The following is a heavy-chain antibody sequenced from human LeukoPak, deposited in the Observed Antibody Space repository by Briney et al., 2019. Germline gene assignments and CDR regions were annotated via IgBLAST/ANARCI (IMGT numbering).Heavy chain of an antibody. CDR2: ISSSSSYI. V-gene: IGHV3-21*01. CDR1: GFTFSSYS. J-gene: IGHJ4*02. D-gene: IGHD6-13*01. Sequence: GGSLRLSCVAAGFTFSSYSMNWVRQAPGKGLEWVSCISSSSSYIYYADSVKGRFTISRDNAKNSVYLQMNSLRAEDTAVYYCTRAVAAADFSPGYWGQGTLVTVSS. CDR3: TRAVAAADFSPGY.